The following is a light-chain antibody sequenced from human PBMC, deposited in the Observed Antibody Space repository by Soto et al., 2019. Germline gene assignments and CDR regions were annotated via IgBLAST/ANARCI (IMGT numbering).Light chain of an antibody. CDR2: AAS. J-gene: IGKJ5*01. CDR3: QQLFDSPIP. CDR1: PVMSTS. V-gene: IGKV1-9*01. Sequence: IQLTQSPSFLSPSIGESVTIRCRASPVMSTSLAWYQVKPGKAPKLLIYAASTLESGVPSRFSATVSGTEFSLTITSLQPEDFATYYCQQLFDSPIPFGQGTRLAV.